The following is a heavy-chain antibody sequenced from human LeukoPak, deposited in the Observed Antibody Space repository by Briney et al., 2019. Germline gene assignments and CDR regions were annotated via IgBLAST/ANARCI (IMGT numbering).Heavy chain of an antibody. CDR3: ARDGGATEYNWFDP. J-gene: IGHJ5*02. CDR2: IKQDGSEK. V-gene: IGHV3-7*01. CDR1: GFTFSSYW. D-gene: IGHD1-26*01. Sequence: GGSLRLSCAASGFTFSSYWMSWVRQAPGKGLEWAANIKQDGSEKYYVDSVKGRFTISRDNAKNSLYLQMNSLRAEDTAVYYCARDGGATEYNWFDPWGQGTLVTVSS.